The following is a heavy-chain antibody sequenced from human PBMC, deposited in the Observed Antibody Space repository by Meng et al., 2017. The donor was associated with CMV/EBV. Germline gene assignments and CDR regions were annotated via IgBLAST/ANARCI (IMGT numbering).Heavy chain of an antibody. J-gene: IGHJ4*02. V-gene: IGHV3-74*01. CDR3: VGQFAKGGH. CDR1: GFNFRTYW. CDR2: INSDGSAT. Sequence: LYCAASGFNFRTYWMHWVRQAPGKWLVWVAVINSDGSATTYADSVKGRFTISRDNAKNTLYLQMNSLRTEDTAIYYCVGQFAKGGHWGQGTLVTVSS. D-gene: IGHD1-26*01.